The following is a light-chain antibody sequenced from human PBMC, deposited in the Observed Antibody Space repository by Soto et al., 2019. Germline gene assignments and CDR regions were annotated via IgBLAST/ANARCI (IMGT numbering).Light chain of an antibody. CDR2: DVS. CDR3: ESYTISNTPWV. V-gene: IGLV2-14*03. Sequence: QSALTQPASVSESPGQSITISCTGTSRDVGGYKDVSWYQQHPGKAPKLMIYDVSYRPSGVPNRFSGSKSGNTASLTISGLQVEDEADYYCESYTISNTPWVFGGGTKLTVL. CDR1: SRDVGGYKD. J-gene: IGLJ3*02.